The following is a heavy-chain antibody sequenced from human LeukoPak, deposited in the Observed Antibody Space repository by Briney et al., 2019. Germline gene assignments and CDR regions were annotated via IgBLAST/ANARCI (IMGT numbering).Heavy chain of an antibody. CDR3: ARRVGAGFDY. CDR1: GGSFSGYY. V-gene: IGHV4-34*01. J-gene: IGHJ4*02. D-gene: IGHD1-26*01. Sequence: SETLSLTCAVYGGSFSGYYWSWIRQPPGKGLECIGEINHSGSTNYNPSLKSRVTISVDTSKNQFSLKLSSVTAADTAVYYCARRVGAGFDYWGQGTLVTVSS. CDR2: INHSGST.